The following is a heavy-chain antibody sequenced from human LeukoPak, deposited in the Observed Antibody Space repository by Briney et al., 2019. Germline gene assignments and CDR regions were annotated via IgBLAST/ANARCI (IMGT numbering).Heavy chain of an antibody. CDR2: ISAYNGNT. D-gene: IGHD3-22*01. CDR3: ARVTSCYYDSSGYYGNWFDP. Sequence: ASVKVSCKASGYTFTSYGISWVRQAPGQGLEWMGWISAYNGNTNYAQKLQGRVTMTTDTSTSTAYMELRSLRSDDTAVYYCARVTSCYYDSSGYYGNWFDPWAREPWSPSPQ. CDR1: GYTFTSYG. V-gene: IGHV1-18*01. J-gene: IGHJ5*02.